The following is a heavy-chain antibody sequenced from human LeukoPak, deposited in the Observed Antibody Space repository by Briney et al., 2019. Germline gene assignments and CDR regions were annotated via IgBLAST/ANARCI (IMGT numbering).Heavy chain of an antibody. J-gene: IGHJ4*02. D-gene: IGHD4-17*01. CDR2: ISSSSSYI. CDR1: GFTFSSYS. CDR3: ARVTTVTHFDY. Sequence: PGGSLRLSCAASGFTFSSYSMNWVRQAPGKGLEGVSSISSSSSYIYYADSVKGRFTIFRDNAKNSLYLQMNSLRAEDTAVYYCARVTTVTHFDYWGQGTLVTVSS. V-gene: IGHV3-21*01.